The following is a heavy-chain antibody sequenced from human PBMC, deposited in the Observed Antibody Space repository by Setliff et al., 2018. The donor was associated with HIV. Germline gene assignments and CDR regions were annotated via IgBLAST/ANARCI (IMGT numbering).Heavy chain of an antibody. J-gene: IGHJ4*02. CDR3: AKELAASGLGYFDS. CDR1: GFTFSSFV. CDR2: ISSDHNT. D-gene: IGHD3-22*01. V-gene: IGHV3-23*01. Sequence: GGSLRLSCAASGFTFSSFVMTWVRQAPGKGLEWVSTISSDHNTYYPDSVRGRFTVSRDNSKNTLYLQMNSLRAEDTAVYYCAKELAASGLGYFDSWGRGILVTVSS.